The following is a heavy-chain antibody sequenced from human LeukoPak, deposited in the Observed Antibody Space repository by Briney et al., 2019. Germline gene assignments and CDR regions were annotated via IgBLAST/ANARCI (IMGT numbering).Heavy chain of an antibody. D-gene: IGHD3-10*01. CDR3: AKDPYYTSGSHDD. J-gene: IGHJ4*02. Sequence: GGSLRLSCAASGSTFSSYGMSWVRQAPGKGLEWVSGISGSGSGTYYVDSVRGRFTISRDNSKNTLYLQMNSLRAEDTAVYYCAKDPYYTSGSHDDWGQGTLVTVSS. CDR1: GSTFSSYG. V-gene: IGHV3-23*01. CDR2: ISGSGSGT.